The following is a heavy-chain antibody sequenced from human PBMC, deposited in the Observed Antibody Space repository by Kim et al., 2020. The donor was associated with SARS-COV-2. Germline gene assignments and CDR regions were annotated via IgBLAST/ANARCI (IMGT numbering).Heavy chain of an antibody. D-gene: IGHD5-12*01. CDR3: ARDRDIVAAGVDY. V-gene: IGHV1-18*01. J-gene: IGHJ4*02. Sequence: AQKRQGRVTMTTDTSTSTAYMELRSLRSDDTAVYYCARDRDIVAAGVDYWGQGTLVTVSS.